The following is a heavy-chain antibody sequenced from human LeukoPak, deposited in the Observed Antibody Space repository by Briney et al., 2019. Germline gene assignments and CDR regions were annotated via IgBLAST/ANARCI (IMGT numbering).Heavy chain of an antibody. CDR3: ARDQWFGESSNWFDP. D-gene: IGHD3-10*01. CDR1: GYTFTGYF. CDR2: ISPKSGGT. J-gene: IGHJ5*02. Sequence: GASVKVSCKVSGYTFTGYFMHWVRQAPGQGLEWMGWISPKSGGTDYAQKFQGRVTMTRDTSISTAYMELSRLRSDDTAVYYCARDQWFGESSNWFDPWGQGTLVTVSS. V-gene: IGHV1-2*02.